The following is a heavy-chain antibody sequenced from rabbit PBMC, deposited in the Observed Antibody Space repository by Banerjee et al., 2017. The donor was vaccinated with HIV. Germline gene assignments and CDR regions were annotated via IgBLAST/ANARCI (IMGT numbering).Heavy chain of an antibody. CDR1: GFSFSGDYA. V-gene: IGHV1S45*01. CDR3: ARESGGPIYGDGGFDL. Sequence: QEQLEESGGDLVKPEGSLTLTCTASGFSFSGDYAMCWVRQAPGKGLEWIACMYAGSSGSAYYASWAKGRFTISKTSSTTVTLQMTSLTAADTATYFCARESGGPIYGDGGFDLWGQGTLVTVS. CDR2: MYAGSSGSA. J-gene: IGHJ4*01. D-gene: IGHD2-1*01.